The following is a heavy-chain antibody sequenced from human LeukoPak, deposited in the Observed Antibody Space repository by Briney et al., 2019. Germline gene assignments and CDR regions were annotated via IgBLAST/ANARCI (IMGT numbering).Heavy chain of an antibody. J-gene: IGHJ4*02. CDR2: INPNSGGT. CDR3: ARDLGDHLFPDY. V-gene: IGHV1-2*02. CDR1: GYRFSEYY. Sequence: GASVKVSCNTSGYRFSEYYMHWVRQAPGQGLEWMGWINPNSGGTNYAQKFQGRVTMTRDTSISTAYMELSRLRSDDTAVYYCARDLGDHLFPDYWGQGTLVTVSS. D-gene: IGHD3-16*01.